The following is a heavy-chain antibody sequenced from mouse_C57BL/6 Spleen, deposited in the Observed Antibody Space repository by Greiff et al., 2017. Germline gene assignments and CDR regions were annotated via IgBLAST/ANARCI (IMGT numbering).Heavy chain of an antibody. CDR2: ISYDGSN. Sequence: ESGPGLVKPSQSLSLTCSVTGYSITSGYYWNWIRQFPGNKLEWMGYISYDGSNNYNPSLKNRISITRDTSKNQFFLKLNSVTTEDTATYYCARGWLLPYWYFDVWGTGTTVTVSS. J-gene: IGHJ1*03. CDR3: ARGWLLPYWYFDV. V-gene: IGHV3-6*01. D-gene: IGHD2-3*01. CDR1: GYSITSGYY.